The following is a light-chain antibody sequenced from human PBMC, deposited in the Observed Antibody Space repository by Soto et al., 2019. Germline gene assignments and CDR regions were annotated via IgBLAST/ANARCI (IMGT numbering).Light chain of an antibody. CDR3: QHYNNWPPIT. CDR1: QSVSSN. CDR2: GAS. J-gene: IGKJ5*01. V-gene: IGKV3-15*01. Sequence: EIVMTQSPVTLSVSPGERATLSCRASQSVSSNLAWYQQKPGQAPRLLIYGASTRATGIPARFMGSGSGTEFTLTISSLQSEDFAVYYCQHYNNWPPITFGQGTRLEIK.